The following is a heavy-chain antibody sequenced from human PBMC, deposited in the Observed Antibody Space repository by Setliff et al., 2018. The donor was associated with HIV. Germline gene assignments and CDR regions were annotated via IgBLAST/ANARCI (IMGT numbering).Heavy chain of an antibody. CDR3: AKGLGVWGSYRYSYYFDY. V-gene: IGHV3-9*01. J-gene: IGHJ4*02. CDR2: ISWNSGSI. Sequence: GGSLRLSCAASGFTFSSYGMHWVRQAPGKGLEWVSGISWNSGSIGYADSVKGRFTISRDNAKNSLYLQMNSLRAEDTALYYCAKGLGVWGSYRYSYYFDYWGQGTLVTVSS. CDR1: GFTFSSYG. D-gene: IGHD3-16*02.